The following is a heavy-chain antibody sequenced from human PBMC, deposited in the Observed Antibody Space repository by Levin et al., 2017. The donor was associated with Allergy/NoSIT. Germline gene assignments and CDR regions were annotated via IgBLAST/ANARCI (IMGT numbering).Heavy chain of an antibody. CDR2: IVVGSGNT. Sequence: SVKVSCKASGFTFASSAVQWVRQARGQRLEWIGWIVVGSGNTNYAQKFQERVTITRDMSTSTAYMELSSLRSEDTAVYYCAADLGASGGMDVWGQGTTVTVSS. J-gene: IGHJ6*02. D-gene: IGHD3-10*01. V-gene: IGHV1-58*01. CDR1: GFTFASSA. CDR3: AADLGASGGMDV.